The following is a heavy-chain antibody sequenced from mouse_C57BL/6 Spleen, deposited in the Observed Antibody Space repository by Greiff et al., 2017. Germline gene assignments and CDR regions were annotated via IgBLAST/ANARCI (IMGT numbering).Heavy chain of an antibody. V-gene: IGHV2-2*01. Sequence: VKLVESGPGLVQPSQSLSITCTVSGFSLTSYGVHWVRQSPGKGLEWLGVIWSGGSTDYNAAFISRLSISKDNSKSQVFFKMNSLQADDTAIYYCARTVTTVVARGFAYWGQGTLVTVSA. J-gene: IGHJ3*01. D-gene: IGHD1-1*01. CDR2: IWSGGST. CDR3: ARTVTTVVARGFAY. CDR1: GFSLTSYG.